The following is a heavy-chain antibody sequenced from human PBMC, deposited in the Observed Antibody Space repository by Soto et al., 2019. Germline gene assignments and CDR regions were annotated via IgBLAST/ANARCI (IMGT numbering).Heavy chain of an antibody. J-gene: IGHJ4*02. CDR1: GFTFSSYA. D-gene: IGHD5-18*01. Sequence: QVQLVESGGGVVQAGRSLRLSCVASGFTFSSYAMHWVRQAPGKGLEWVAVISYDGSHKFYADSVKGRFTISRDNSKNTLYLKMNSLRAEDTAVYYCARAEDVDTAMGEMRPFDYLGQGTLVTVSS. CDR3: ARAEDVDTAMGEMRPFDY. CDR2: ISYDGSHK. V-gene: IGHV3-30-3*01.